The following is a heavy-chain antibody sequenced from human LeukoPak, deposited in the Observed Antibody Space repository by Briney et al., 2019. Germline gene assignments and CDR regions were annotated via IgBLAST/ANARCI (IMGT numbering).Heavy chain of an antibody. Sequence: GGSLRLSCAASGFTFSNYAMSWVRQAPGKGLEWVSAILGSGGTTYYADSVKGRFTIPRDNSMNTLYPQMDSLRVEDTAVYYCAKGDGWGSSYYFDCWGQGTLVTVSS. V-gene: IGHV3-23*01. J-gene: IGHJ4*02. CDR2: ILGSGGTT. CDR3: AKGDGWGSSYYFDC. CDR1: GFTFSNYA. D-gene: IGHD3-10*01.